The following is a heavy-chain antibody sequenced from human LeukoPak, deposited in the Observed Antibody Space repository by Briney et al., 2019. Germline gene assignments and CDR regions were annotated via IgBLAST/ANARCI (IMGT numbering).Heavy chain of an antibody. Sequence: PSETLSLTCGVYGGSFSDYFWTWIRQSPGKGLEWIGEINHSGSTNYDPSLKSRVTISVDTSKSQFSLEVTSVTAEDTAVYYCARDHEPDWGQGTLVTVSS. J-gene: IGHJ4*02. D-gene: IGHD1-14*01. CDR2: INHSGST. V-gene: IGHV4-34*01. CDR3: ARDHEPD. CDR1: GGSFSDYF.